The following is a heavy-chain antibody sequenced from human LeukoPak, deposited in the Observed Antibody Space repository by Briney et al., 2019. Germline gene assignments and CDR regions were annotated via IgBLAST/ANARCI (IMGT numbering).Heavy chain of an antibody. CDR2: IYSTGDT. CDR1: GGSINNYF. V-gene: IGHV4-4*07. Sequence: SETLSLTCTVSGGSINNYFWSWIRQPAGKGLEWIGSIYSTGDTNYNPSLRSRVTISVDTSKNQFSLKLTSVTAADTALYYSAKTSAMYYWESHFDYWGRGTLVTVSS. J-gene: IGHJ4*02. CDR3: AKTSAMYYWESHFDY. D-gene: IGHD2-8*01.